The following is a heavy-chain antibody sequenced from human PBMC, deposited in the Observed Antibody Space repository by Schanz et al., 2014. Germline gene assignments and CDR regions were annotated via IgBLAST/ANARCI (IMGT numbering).Heavy chain of an antibody. Sequence: VQLVESGGGVVQPGRSLRLSCVASGFTFSSYDVFWVRQAPGKGLEWVAILWHDGSKKYYADSVKGRFTISRDSSKKTLFLQMNSLRTEDTAVYYCARLDPYCRSGTCSRAFDFWGQGTLVTVSS. CDR3: ARLDPYCRSGTCSRAFDF. CDR2: LWHDGSKK. J-gene: IGHJ4*02. CDR1: GFTFSSYD. V-gene: IGHV3-33*01. D-gene: IGHD2-15*01.